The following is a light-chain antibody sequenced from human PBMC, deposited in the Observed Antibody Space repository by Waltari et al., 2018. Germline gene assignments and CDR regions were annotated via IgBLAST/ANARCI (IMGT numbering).Light chain of an antibody. CDR2: AAS. CDR1: QGISNW. V-gene: IGKV1-12*01. J-gene: IGKJ1*01. Sequence: DIQMTQSPSSVSASAGDRVIITCRASQGISNWLAWYQQKPGKGPKLLIYAASVLQTGVPSRFSGSGSGTDFTLTISNLQPEDFATYFCQQGNSFPPTFGQGTKVEVK. CDR3: QQGNSFPPT.